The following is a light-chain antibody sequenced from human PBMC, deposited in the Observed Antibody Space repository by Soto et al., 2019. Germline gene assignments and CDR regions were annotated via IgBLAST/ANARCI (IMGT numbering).Light chain of an antibody. CDR3: QQSYNTPT. CDR2: AAS. Sequence: DMQMTQSPSSLSASVGDRVTITCRASQNINFYLNWFQQKPGKAPKVLIYAASSLQVGVPSRFSGSGSGTDFTLTISSLQPEDFATYFCQQSYNTPTFGGGTKVDIK. J-gene: IGKJ4*01. V-gene: IGKV1-39*01. CDR1: QNINFY.